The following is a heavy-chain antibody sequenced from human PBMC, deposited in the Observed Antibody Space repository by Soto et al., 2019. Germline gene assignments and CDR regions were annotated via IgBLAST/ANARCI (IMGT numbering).Heavy chain of an antibody. CDR3: AREDTRWIDP. Sequence: PWETLSLSCAVSDVSITSYYRSWIRQPPGRGLEWLGYVYYTGSTSYNPYLKSRVARYVDTSKMQISLKLISVTAADTSFYDCAREDTRWIDPWGQGTLVTVSS. J-gene: IGHJ5*02. CDR1: DVSITSYY. CDR2: VYYTGST. D-gene: IGHD5-18*01. V-gene: IGHV4-59*01.